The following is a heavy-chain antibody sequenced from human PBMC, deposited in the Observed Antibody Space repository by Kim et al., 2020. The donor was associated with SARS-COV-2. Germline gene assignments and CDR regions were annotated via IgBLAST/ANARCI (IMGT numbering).Heavy chain of an antibody. CDR2: INSDGSTT. CDR3: ARANNHAYDY. Sequence: GGSLRLSCAASGFIFSTYTMHWVRQGPGKGLLWVSRINSDGSTTTYADSVKGRFTISRDNAKNTLYLQMNSLRDEDTAVYYCARANNHAYDYWGQGTLVT. D-gene: IGHD3-16*01. V-gene: IGHV3-74*01. J-gene: IGHJ4*02. CDR1: GFIFSTYT.